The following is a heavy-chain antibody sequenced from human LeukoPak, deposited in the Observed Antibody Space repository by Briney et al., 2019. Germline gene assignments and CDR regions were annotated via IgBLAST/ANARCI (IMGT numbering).Heavy chain of an antibody. Sequence: GGSLRLSCAASGFTFSSYGMSWVRQAPGKGLEWVSAISGSGGSTYYADSVKGRFTISRDNSKNTLYLQMNSLRAEDTAVYYCAKEGGYYDSSGYVIYFQYWGQGTLVTVSS. J-gene: IGHJ1*01. CDR1: GFTFSSYG. CDR2: ISGSGGST. D-gene: IGHD3-22*01. CDR3: AKEGGYYDSSGYVIYFQY. V-gene: IGHV3-23*01.